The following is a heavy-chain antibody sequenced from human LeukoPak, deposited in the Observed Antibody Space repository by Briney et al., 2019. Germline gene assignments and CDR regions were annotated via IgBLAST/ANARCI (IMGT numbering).Heavy chain of an antibody. J-gene: IGHJ4*02. CDR2: ISGTGAYL. V-gene: IGHV3-21*01. CDR1: GFTFSNHN. Sequence: PGGSLRLSCAASGFTFSNHNINWVRQAPGKGLEWVSSISGTGAYLYYADSVKGRFTISRDNAKSSLYLQMNSLRADDTAVYYCARITGGYSDSWGQGTLVTVSS. CDR3: ARITGGYSDS. D-gene: IGHD3-16*01.